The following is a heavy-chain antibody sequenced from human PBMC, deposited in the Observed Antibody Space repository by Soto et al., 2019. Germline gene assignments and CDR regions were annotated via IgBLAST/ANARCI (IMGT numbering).Heavy chain of an antibody. CDR3: AKDDSTFIASSDN. D-gene: IGHD6-13*01. CDR2: ISWNSGSI. Sequence: EVQLVESGGGLVQPGRSLRLSCAASGFTIDDYAMHWVRQAPGKGLEWVSGISWNSGSIGYADSVKGRFTISRDNAKNSLYLQMSSLRAEDTALYYCAKDDSTFIASSDNWSKGKLVSVSS. J-gene: IGHJ4*02. CDR1: GFTIDDYA. V-gene: IGHV3-9*01.